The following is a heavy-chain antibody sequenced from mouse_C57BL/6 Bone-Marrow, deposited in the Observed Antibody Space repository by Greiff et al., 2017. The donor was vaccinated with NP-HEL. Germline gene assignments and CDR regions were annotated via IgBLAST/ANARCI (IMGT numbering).Heavy chain of an antibody. V-gene: IGHV8-6*01. J-gene: IGHJ4*01. CDR1: GFSLSTFGMG. Sequence: QVTLKVSGPGILQPSQTLSLTCSFSGFSLSTFGMGVSWIRQPSGKDLVWLAHIYWDDDKHYNPSLKSPLRISKDTSNNQVFLKFTTVDTVDTATYYCARSLYYYAMDYWGQGTSVTVSS. CDR2: IYWDDDK. CDR3: ARSLYYYAMDY.